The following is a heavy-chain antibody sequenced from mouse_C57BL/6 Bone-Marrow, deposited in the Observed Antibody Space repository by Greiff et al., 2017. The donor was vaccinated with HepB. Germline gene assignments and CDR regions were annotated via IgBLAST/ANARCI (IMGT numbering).Heavy chain of an antibody. CDR2: ISGGGGNT. J-gene: IGHJ1*03. Sequence: EVMLVESGGGLVKPGGSLKLSCAAPGFTFSSYTMSWVRQTPEKRLEWVATISGGGGNTYYPDSVKGRFTISRDNAKNTLYLQMSSLRSEDTALYYCARRGGNSPYWYFDVWGTGTTVTVSS. D-gene: IGHD2-1*01. CDR3: ARRGGNSPYWYFDV. CDR1: GFTFSSYT. V-gene: IGHV5-9*01.